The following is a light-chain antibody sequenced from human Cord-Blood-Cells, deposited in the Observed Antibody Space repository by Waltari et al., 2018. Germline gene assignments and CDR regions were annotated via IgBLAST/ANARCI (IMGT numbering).Light chain of an antibody. Sequence: DIQMTQSPSSLYASVGDRVTITCRGSQSISSYLNWYQQKPGKAPKLLIYAASSLQSGVPSRFSGSGSGTDFTLTISSLQPEDFATYYCQQSYSTPITFGQGTRLEIK. J-gene: IGKJ5*01. CDR1: QSISSY. V-gene: IGKV1-39*01. CDR2: AAS. CDR3: QQSYSTPIT.